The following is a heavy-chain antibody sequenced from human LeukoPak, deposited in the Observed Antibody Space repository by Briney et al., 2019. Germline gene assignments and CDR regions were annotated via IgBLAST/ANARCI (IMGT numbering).Heavy chain of an antibody. Sequence: SVKVSCKASGGTFSSYAISWVRQAPRQGLEWMGRIIPIFGTANYAQKFQGRVTITTDESTSTAYMELSSLRSEDTAVYYCASDYGDPYYFDYWGKGTLVTVSS. CDR2: IIPIFGTA. D-gene: IGHD4-17*01. CDR1: GGTFSSYA. CDR3: ASDYGDPYYFDY. V-gene: IGHV1-69*05. J-gene: IGHJ4*02.